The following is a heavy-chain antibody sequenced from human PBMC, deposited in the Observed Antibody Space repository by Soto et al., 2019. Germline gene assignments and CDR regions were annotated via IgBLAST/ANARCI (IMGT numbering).Heavy chain of an antibody. J-gene: IGHJ4*02. D-gene: IGHD3-10*01. CDR1: GGSMSEYF. V-gene: IGHV4-59*01. CDR2: IYYLGST. CDR3: ARDGYDGSGSPYPAY. Sequence: SETLSLTCSVSGGSMSEYFWSWSRQFPGKRLEWIGYIYYLGSTDYNPSLKSRVTISVDTSKRQFSLRLTSVTAADTAVYYCARDGYDGSGSPYPAYWGPGTQVTVSS.